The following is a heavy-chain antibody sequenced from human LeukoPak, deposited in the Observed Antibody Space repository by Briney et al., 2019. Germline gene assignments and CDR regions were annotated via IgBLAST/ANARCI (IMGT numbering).Heavy chain of an antibody. Sequence: GESLKISCEVSGYSFTTYWIGWVRQMPGKGLEWVGIIYPRDSDTRYSPSFQGQVTISVDKSISTAYLQWSTMEASDTAIYYCARHSEYSGFDYWGQGTVVTVSS. CDR1: GYSFTTYW. D-gene: IGHD1-26*01. CDR3: ARHSEYSGFDY. J-gene: IGHJ4*02. CDR2: IYPRDSDT. V-gene: IGHV5-51*01.